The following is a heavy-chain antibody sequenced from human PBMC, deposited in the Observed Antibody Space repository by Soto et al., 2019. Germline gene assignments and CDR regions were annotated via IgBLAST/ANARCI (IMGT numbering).Heavy chain of an antibody. CDR2: ISWNSGSI. J-gene: IGHJ4*02. V-gene: IGHV3-9*01. D-gene: IGHD5-18*01. CDR3: AKDKKADVDTAIFDY. CDR1: GFTFDAYA. Sequence: EVQLVESGGGLVQPCRSLRLSCAASGFTFDAYAMHWVRQAPGKGLEWVSGISWNSGSIGYADSVKGRFTISRDNAKNSLYLQMNSLRAEDTALYYCAKDKKADVDTAIFDYWGQGTLVTVSS.